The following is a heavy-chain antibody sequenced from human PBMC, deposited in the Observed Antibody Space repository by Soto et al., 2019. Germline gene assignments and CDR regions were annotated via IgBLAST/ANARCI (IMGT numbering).Heavy chain of an antibody. V-gene: IGHV3-30*03. J-gene: IGHJ4*02. CDR2: ISYDGSNK. Sequence: GVSLRLSFAASGFTFSSYGMHWVRQAPGKGLEWVAVISYDGSNKYYADSVKGRFTISRDNSKNTLYLQMNSLRAEDTAVYYCAIYSSGWYPLDYWGQGTLVTVSS. D-gene: IGHD6-19*01. CDR3: AIYSSGWYPLDY. CDR1: GFTFSSYG.